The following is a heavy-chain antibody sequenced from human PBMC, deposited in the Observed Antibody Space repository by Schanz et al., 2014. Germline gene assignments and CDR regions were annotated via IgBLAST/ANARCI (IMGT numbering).Heavy chain of an antibody. CDR1: GYTLSAYS. Sequence: QVQLVQSGTQVKKPGASVKVSCKASGYTLSAYSLHWVRQAPGQGLEWMGIVNPSVRGTHFAREFQGRVTVTSDTSASTVYMELSGLRSEVADVECGARDRVYSYGLPADYWGQGTLVTVSS. V-gene: IGHV1-46*01. D-gene: IGHD5-18*01. CDR3: ARDRVYSYGLPADY. CDR2: VNPSVRGT. J-gene: IGHJ4*02.